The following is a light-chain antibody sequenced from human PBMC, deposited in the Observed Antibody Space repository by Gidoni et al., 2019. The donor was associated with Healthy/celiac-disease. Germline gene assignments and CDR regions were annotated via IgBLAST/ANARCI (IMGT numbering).Light chain of an antibody. CDR3: MQALQTPRYT. CDR2: LGS. V-gene: IGKV2-28*01. CDR1: QSHRHSNGYNT. J-gene: IGKJ2*01. Sequence: DIVMTQSPLSLHVTPGEPASIPFRSSQSHRHSNGYNTLDWYLQKPGQSPQLLIYLGSIRAYGVPDRFSGSGSGTDFTLKISRVEAEDVGVYYCMQALQTPRYTFGQGTKLEIK.